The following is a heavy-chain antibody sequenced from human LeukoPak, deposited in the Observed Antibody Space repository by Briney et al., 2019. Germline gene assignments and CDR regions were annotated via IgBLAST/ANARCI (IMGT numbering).Heavy chain of an antibody. D-gene: IGHD3-3*01. CDR1: GFTFSSYS. CDR2: ISTSSTTI. V-gene: IGHV3-48*01. J-gene: IGHJ4*02. Sequence: GGSLRLSCAASGFTFSSYSMNWVRQAPGKGLEWVSYISTSSTTIYYADSVKGRFTISRDNAKNSLSLQMNSLRAEGTAVYYCARGPYYDFWSGYYSGGDYFDYWGQGTLVTVSS. CDR3: ARGPYYDFWSGYYSGGDYFDY.